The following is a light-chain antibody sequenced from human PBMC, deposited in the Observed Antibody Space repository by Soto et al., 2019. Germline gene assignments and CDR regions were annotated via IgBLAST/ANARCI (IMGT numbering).Light chain of an antibody. V-gene: IGLV4-69*01. CDR2: LNSDGSH. CDR3: QTWGTGIQV. CDR1: SGHSSYA. J-gene: IGLJ2*01. Sequence: QSVLTQSPSASASLGASVKLTCTLSSGHSSYAIAWHQQQPEKGPRYLMKLNSDGSHSKGDGIPDRFSDSSSGAERYLTISSLQSEDEADYYCQTWGTGIQVFGGGTQLTVL.